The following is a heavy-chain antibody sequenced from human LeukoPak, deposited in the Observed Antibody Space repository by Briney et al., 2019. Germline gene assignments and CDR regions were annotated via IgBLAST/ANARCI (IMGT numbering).Heavy chain of an antibody. CDR3: ARRGYSSGYAFDI. V-gene: IGHV4-59*01. CDR1: GGSISSYY. CDR2: IYYSGST. D-gene: IGHD5-18*01. J-gene: IGHJ3*02. Sequence: PSETLSLTCTVSGGSISSYYWSWIRQPPGKGLEWIGYIYYSGSTNYNPSLKSRVTISVDTSKNQFSLKLSSVTAADTAVYYCARRGYSSGYAFDIWGQGTMVTVSS.